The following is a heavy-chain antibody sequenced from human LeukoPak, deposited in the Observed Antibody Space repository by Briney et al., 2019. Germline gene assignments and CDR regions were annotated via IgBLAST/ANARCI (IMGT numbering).Heavy chain of an antibody. CDR2: INHSGST. Sequence: SETLSLTCAVYGGSFSGYYWSWIRQPPGKGLEWIGEINHSGSTNYNPSLKSRVTISVDTSKNQFSLKLSSVTAADTAVYYCARYIVVVPAANTVPYYFDYWGQGTLVTVSS. CDR1: GGSFSGYY. V-gene: IGHV4-34*01. D-gene: IGHD2-2*01. J-gene: IGHJ4*02. CDR3: ARYIVVVPAANTVPYYFDY.